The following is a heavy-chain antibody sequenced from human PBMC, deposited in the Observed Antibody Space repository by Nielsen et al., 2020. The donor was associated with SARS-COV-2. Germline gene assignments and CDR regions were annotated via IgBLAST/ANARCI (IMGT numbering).Heavy chain of an antibody. Sequence: ASVQVSCKASGYTFAGYYLHWVRRDPGQGLEWMGWINPTSGDPHYAQKFQGRVTMSRDTSISTAYMEMDRLTFDDTAVYYCARDRGSSWSNHFDPWGQGTQVTVSS. CDR1: GYTFAGYY. CDR2: INPTSGDP. V-gene: IGHV1-2*02. CDR3: ARDRGSSWSNHFDP. D-gene: IGHD6-13*01. J-gene: IGHJ5*02.